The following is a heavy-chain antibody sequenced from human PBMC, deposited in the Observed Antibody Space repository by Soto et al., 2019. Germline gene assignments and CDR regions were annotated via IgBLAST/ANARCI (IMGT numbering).Heavy chain of an antibody. CDR3: ARDEEMATISFFDY. D-gene: IGHD5-12*01. J-gene: IGHJ4*02. V-gene: IGHV3-33*01. Sequence: QVQLVESGGGVVQPGRSLRLSCAASGFTFSRHGMHWVRQAPGKGLEWVAVIWYDGSNKHYADSVKGRVTISRDNSKNTLYLQMNSLRAEDTAVYYCARDEEMATISFFDYWGQGTLVTVSS. CDR2: IWYDGSNK. CDR1: GFTFSRHG.